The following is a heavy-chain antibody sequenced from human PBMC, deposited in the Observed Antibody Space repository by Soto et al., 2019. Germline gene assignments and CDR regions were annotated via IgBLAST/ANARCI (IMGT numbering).Heavy chain of an antibody. CDR2: ISKSDYT. V-gene: IGHV3-21*01. CDR3: AREDSIIIPAVSDF. Sequence: GGSLRLSCTVSGFTFNNYGINWVRQAPGKGLEWVSSISKSDYTYYSDSVKGRFTISRDNAKNSVSLQMNTLRVEDTAVYYCAREDSIIIPAVSDFWGQGTLVTVSS. D-gene: IGHD2-2*01. CDR1: GFTFNNYG. J-gene: IGHJ4*02.